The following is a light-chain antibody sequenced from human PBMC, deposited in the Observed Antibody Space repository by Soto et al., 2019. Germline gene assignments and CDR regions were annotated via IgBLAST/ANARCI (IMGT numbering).Light chain of an antibody. CDR2: GAS. CDR3: QQYGRSCLT. Sequence: EIVLTQFPGTLSLSPGERATLSCRTSQSVSSSYLAWYQQKPGQAPRLLIYGASSRATGIPDRFSGSGSGTDFTLTISRLEPEDFAVYYCQQYGRSCLTFGQGTKVEIK. CDR1: QSVSSSY. V-gene: IGKV3-20*01. J-gene: IGKJ1*01.